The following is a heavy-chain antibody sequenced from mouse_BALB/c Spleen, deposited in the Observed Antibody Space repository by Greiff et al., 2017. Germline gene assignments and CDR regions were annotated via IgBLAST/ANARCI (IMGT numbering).Heavy chain of an antibody. CDR1: GYSFTGYF. V-gene: IGHV1-20*02. D-gene: IGHD1-1*01. CDR3: ARGYYGSSYYYAMDY. Sequence: EMQLQQSGPELVKPGASVKISCKASGYSFTGYFMNWVMQSHGKSLEWIGRINPYNGDTFYNQKFKGKATLTVDKSSSTAHMELRSLASEDSAVYYCARGYYGSSYYYAMDYWGQGTSVTVSS. CDR2: INPYNGDT. J-gene: IGHJ4*01.